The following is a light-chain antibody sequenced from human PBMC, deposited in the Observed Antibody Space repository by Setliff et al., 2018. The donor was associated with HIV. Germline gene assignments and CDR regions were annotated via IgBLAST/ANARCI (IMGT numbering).Light chain of an antibody. CDR2: EVT. CDR3: NSYTTSGTRV. J-gene: IGLJ1*01. CDR1: SSDVGGYNY. Sequence: QSAPTQPASVSGSPGQSIIISCTGTSSDVGGYNYVSWYQQHPGKAPKLIIYEVTNRPSGVSDRFSGSKSVNTASLTISGLQTEDEADYYCNSYTTSGTRVFGTGTKVTVL. V-gene: IGLV2-14*01.